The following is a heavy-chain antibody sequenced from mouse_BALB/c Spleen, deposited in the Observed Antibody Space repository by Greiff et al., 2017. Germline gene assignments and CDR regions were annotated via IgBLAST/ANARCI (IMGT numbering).Heavy chain of an antibody. J-gene: IGHJ4*01. V-gene: IGHV2-9*02. Sequence: QVQLKQSGPGLVAPSQSLSITCTVSGFSLTSYGVHWVRQPPGKGLEWLGVIWAGGSTNYNSALMSRLSISKDNSKSQVFLKMNSLQTDDTAMYYCAREGLRPPYYAMDYWGQGTSVTVSS. CDR1: GFSLTSYG. CDR3: AREGLRPPYYAMDY. D-gene: IGHD1-2*01. CDR2: IWAGGST.